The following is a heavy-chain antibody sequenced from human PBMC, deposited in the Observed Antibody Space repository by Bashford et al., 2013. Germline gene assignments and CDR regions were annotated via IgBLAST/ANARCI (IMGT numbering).Heavy chain of an antibody. CDR2: ISGSGATT. J-gene: IGHJ3*02. CDR3: AKDLFQSSSWGDAFDI. V-gene: IGHV3-48*03. CDR1: GLDFRDSQ. Sequence: GSLRLSCAASGLDFRDSQMSWVRQAPGRGLEWVSYISGSGATTYYADSVKGRFIISRDNAKNLMFLQMDSLRAEDTALYYCAKDLFQSSSWGDAFDIWGQGTMVTVSS. D-gene: IGHD6-13*01.